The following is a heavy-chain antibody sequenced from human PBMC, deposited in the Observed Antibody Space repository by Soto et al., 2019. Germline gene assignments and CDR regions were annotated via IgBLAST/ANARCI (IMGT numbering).Heavy chain of an antibody. CDR3: AKDYSNDFWSGYYEDY. V-gene: IGHV3-30*18. CDR1: GFTFSSYG. Sequence: GGSLRLSCAASGFTFSSYGMHWVRQAPGKGLEWVAVISYDGSNKYYADSVKGRFTISRDNSKNTLYLQMNSLRAEDTAVYYCAKDYSNDFWSGYYEDYWGQGTLVTVSS. D-gene: IGHD3-3*01. CDR2: ISYDGSNK. J-gene: IGHJ4*02.